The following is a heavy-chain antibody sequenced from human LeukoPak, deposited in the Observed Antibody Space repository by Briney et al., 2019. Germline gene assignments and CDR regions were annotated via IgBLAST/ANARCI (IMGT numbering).Heavy chain of an antibody. D-gene: IGHD1-1*01. CDR2: ISASGNTK. Sequence: GGSLRLSCAASGFTFSSYEVIWVRQAPGKGLEWVSYISASGNTKYYADSVKGRFTVSRDNAKNSLYLQIHSLRAEDTAVYYCAREGYYYFDSWGQGTLGTVSS. CDR1: GFTFSSYE. V-gene: IGHV3-48*03. CDR3: AREGYYYFDS. J-gene: IGHJ4*02.